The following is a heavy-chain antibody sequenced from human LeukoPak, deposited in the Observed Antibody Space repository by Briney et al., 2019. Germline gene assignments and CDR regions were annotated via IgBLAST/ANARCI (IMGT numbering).Heavy chain of an antibody. Sequence: PGASLRLSCAASGFPFSSYAMSWVRQAPGKGLEWVSAISGSGGSTYYADSVKGRFTISRDNSQNTLYLQMDSLRAEDTAVYYCAKFRGYSGTNRYYFGYWGQGTLVTVSS. CDR2: ISGSGGST. CDR1: GFPFSSYA. CDR3: AKFRGYSGTNRYYFGY. J-gene: IGHJ4*02. V-gene: IGHV3-23*01. D-gene: IGHD1-26*01.